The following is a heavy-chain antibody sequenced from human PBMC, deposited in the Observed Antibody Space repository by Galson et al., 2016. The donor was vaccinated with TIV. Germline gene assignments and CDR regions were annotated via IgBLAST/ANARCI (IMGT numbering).Heavy chain of an antibody. CDR1: GYTFTGYF. CDR2: INPNSGGT. Sequence: SVKVSCKASGYTFTGYFVHWVRQAPGQGFQWMGWINPNSGGTNFAQYFQDRVTMTRDTSISTVYMEVSRLKTDDTAIYYCARDRRRGYLSYNGMDVWGQGTTVIVAS. J-gene: IGHJ6*02. CDR3: ARDRRRGYLSYNGMDV. D-gene: IGHD3-3*01. V-gene: IGHV1-2*02.